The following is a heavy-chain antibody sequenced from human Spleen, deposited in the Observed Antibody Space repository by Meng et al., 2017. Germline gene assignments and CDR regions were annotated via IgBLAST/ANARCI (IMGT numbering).Heavy chain of an antibody. CDR1: AGSINSYY. D-gene: IGHD5-24*01. Sequence: SETLSLTCTVAAGSINSYYWSWIRQPPGKGLEWIGYIYYSGSTNYSPSLKSRVTISIDTSKNQFSLKLNSVTAADTAIYYCAKIRDGYYYYYGMDVWGQGATVTVSS. J-gene: IGHJ6*02. CDR3: AKIRDGYYYYYGMDV. CDR2: IYYSGST. V-gene: IGHV4-59*01.